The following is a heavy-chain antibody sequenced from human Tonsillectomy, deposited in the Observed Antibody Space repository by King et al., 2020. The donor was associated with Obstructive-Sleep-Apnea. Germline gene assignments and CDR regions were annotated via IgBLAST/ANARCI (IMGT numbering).Heavy chain of an antibody. D-gene: IGHD3-9*01. CDR1: GFTFSSYA. V-gene: IGHV3-23*04. CDR2: ISGSGGST. CDR3: AKSQLRYFDWGGEYFDY. Sequence: VQLVESGGGLVQPGGSLRLSCAASGFTFSSYAMSWVRQAPGKGLEWVSAISGSGGSTYYADSVKGRFTISRDNSKNTLYLQMNSLRAEDTAVYYCAKSQLRYFDWGGEYFDYWGQGTLVTVSS. J-gene: IGHJ4*02.